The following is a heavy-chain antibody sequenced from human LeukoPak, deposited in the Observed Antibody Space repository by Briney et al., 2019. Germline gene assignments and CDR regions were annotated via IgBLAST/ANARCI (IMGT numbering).Heavy chain of an antibody. CDR2: IYPADSDT. J-gene: IGHJ6*02. Sequence: GESLKISCKGSEYTFTNYWIAWVRRVPGKGLEWMGIIYPADSDTRYNPSFEGQVTISADTSTDTAYLQWSGLKASDTAIYYCVKGVSGTYFGMDVWGPGTTVTVSS. V-gene: IGHV5-51*01. CDR3: VKGVSGTYFGMDV. D-gene: IGHD3-10*01. CDR1: EYTFTNYW.